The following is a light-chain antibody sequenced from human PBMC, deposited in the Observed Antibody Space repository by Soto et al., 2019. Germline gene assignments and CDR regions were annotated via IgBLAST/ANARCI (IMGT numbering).Light chain of an antibody. CDR3: QQYNDWPWT. CDR1: QSVSSN. Sequence: EILMTQSPATLSVSPGERATLSCRASQSVSSNLAWYQQKPGQAPRLLIYAASTGATGIPVRFSGSGSGTEFTLTISSLHSEDFAVYSCQQYNDWPWTFGQGTKVDIK. J-gene: IGKJ1*01. V-gene: IGKV3-15*01. CDR2: AAS.